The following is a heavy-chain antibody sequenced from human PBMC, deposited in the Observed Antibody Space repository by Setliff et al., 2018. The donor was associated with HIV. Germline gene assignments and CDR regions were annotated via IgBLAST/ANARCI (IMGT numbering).Heavy chain of an antibody. CDR3: ARGYGAAGGGY. J-gene: IGHJ4*02. Sequence: SETLSLTCAVSGASIDYSNYYWGWIRQPPGKGLEWIGSIYYSGSTYYNPSLKSRVTISVDTSKNLFSLKLSSVTAADTAVYYCARGYGAAGGGYWGQGTLVTVSS. CDR2: IYYSGST. V-gene: IGHV4-39*01. CDR1: GASIDYSNYY. D-gene: IGHD6-25*01.